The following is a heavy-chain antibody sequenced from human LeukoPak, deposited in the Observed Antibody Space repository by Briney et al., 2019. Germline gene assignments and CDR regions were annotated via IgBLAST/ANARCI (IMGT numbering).Heavy chain of an antibody. J-gene: IGHJ4*02. CDR3: ATESGSTVTSIISSLADY. CDR2: ISSSGTTI. CDR1: GFTFSDYY. D-gene: IGHD4-11*01. V-gene: IGHV3-11*04. Sequence: TRGSLRLSCAASGFTFSDYYMSWIRQAPGKGLEWVSYISSSGTTIYYADSVKGRFTISRDNAKNSLYLQMNSLRAEDTAVYYCATESGSTVTSIISSLADYWGQGTLVTVSS.